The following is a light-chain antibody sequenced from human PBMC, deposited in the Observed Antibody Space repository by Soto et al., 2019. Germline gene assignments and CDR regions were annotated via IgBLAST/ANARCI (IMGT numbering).Light chain of an antibody. CDR1: QSVSSY. V-gene: IGKV3-11*01. Sequence: EHVLTQNPATLSLSPGGIDTLSCRASQSVSSYLAWYQQKPGQAPWLLIYDASNRATGIPARFSGSGSGTDFTLTISSLEPEDFAVYYCQHRRNWPLTFGGGTKVDIK. CDR2: DAS. J-gene: IGKJ4*01. CDR3: QHRRNWPLT.